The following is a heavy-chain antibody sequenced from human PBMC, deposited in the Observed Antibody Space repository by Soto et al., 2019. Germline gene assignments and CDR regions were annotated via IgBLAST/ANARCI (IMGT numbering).Heavy chain of an antibody. J-gene: IGHJ4*02. D-gene: IGHD3-22*01. Sequence: QVQLVQSGAEVKKPGASVKVSCKASGYTFTTYAMHWVRQAPGQRLEWMGWINAGNGNTKYSQQFQGRVTITRDTSASTAYMELSSLRSEDTAVYYCARSSGYYYLEYWGQGTLVTVSS. CDR3: ARSSGYYYLEY. CDR1: GYTFTTYA. CDR2: INAGNGNT. V-gene: IGHV1-3*01.